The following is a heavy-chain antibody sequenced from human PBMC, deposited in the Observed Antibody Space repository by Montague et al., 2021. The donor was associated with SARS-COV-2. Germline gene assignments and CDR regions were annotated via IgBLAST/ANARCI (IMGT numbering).Heavy chain of an antibody. CDR3: AKSRISMVRGIYDAFDV. CDR1: GGPVSSGAYS. J-gene: IGHJ3*01. V-gene: IGHV4-30-2*01. Sequence: TLSLTCAVSGGPVSSGAYSWTWVRQPPGKGLEWIGYIHHSGDTYYNPSLRSRVTISVERSKNQFSLKLTSVSAADTAVYFCAKSRISMVRGIYDAFDVWGQGTMVTVSS. D-gene: IGHD3-10*01. CDR2: IHHSGDT.